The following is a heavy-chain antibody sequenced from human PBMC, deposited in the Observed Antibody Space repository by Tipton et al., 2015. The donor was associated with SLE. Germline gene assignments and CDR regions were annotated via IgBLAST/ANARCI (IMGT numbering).Heavy chain of an antibody. CDR1: GGSISSYY. Sequence: TLSLTCTVSGGSISSYYWSWIRQPPGKGLEWIGNIYYSGSTNYNPSLKSRVTISVDTSKNQFSLKLSSVTAADTAVYYCARQLARGAFDIWGQGTMVTVSS. CDR2: IYYSGST. V-gene: IGHV4-59*08. J-gene: IGHJ3*02. CDR3: ARQLARGAFDI. D-gene: IGHD1-26*01.